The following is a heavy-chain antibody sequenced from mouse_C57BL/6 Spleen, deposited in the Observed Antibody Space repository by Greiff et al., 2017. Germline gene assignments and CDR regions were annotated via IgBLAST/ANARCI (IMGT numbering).Heavy chain of an antibody. Sequence: VQLQQSGPELVKPGASVKISCKASGYAFSSSWMNWVKQRPGKGLEWIGRIYPGDGDTNYNGKFKGKATLTADKSSSTAYMQLSSLTSEDSAVYFCARWGLRRDFDCWGQGTTLTVSS. CDR2: IYPGDGDT. V-gene: IGHV1-82*01. CDR3: ARWGLRRDFDC. D-gene: IGHD2-4*01. J-gene: IGHJ2*01. CDR1: GYAFSSSW.